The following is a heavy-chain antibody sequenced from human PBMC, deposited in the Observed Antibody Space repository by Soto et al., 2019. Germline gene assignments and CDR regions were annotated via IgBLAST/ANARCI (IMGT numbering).Heavy chain of an antibody. CDR2: IIPIFGTA. D-gene: IGHD2-8*01. V-gene: IGHV1-69*13. Sequence: SVKVSCKASGGTFSSYAISWARQAPGQGLEWMGGIIPIFGTANYAQKFQGRVTITADESTSTAYMELSSLRSEDTAVYYCARSGYCTNGVCYTSDYWGQGTLVTVSS. CDR1: GGTFSSYA. J-gene: IGHJ4*02. CDR3: ARSGYCTNGVCYTSDY.